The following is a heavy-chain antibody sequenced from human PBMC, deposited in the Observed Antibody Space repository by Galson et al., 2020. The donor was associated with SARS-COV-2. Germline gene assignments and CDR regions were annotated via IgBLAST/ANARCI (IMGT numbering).Heavy chain of an antibody. CDR2: INPNSGGT. CDR1: GYAFTGYY. V-gene: IGHV1-2*02. J-gene: IGHJ4*02. D-gene: IGHD3-22*01. CDR3: ARVGYYDSSGYYYDSFADY. Sequence: ASVKVSCKASGYAFTGYYIHWVRQAPGQGLEWMGWINPNSGGTNSAQMFQGRVTMTRDTSISTAYMELSRLRSGDTAVYYCARVGYYDSSGYYYDSFADYWGQGTLVTVSS.